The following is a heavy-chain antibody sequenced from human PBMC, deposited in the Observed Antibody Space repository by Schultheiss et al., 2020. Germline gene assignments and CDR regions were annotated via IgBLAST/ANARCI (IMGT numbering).Heavy chain of an antibody. J-gene: IGHJ6*03. CDR2: IYYSGCT. CDR3: ARGSRDYYYMDV. V-gene: IGHV4-59*01. Sequence: SETLSLTCAVYGGSLSGYYWSWIRQPPGKVLEWIGYIYYSGCTNYNPSLKSRVTISVDTAKNQFSLKVSSVTAADTAVYYCARGSRDYYYMDVWGIGTTVTVSS. CDR1: GGSLSGYY.